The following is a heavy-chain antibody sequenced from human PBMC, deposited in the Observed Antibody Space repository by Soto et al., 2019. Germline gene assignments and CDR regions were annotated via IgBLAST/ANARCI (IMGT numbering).Heavy chain of an antibody. CDR2: IIPIFGTA. CDR3: ARSRRGDSDGPVTYFDY. V-gene: IGHV1-69*01. CDR1: GGTFSSYA. D-gene: IGHD5-18*01. J-gene: IGHJ4*02. Sequence: QVQLVQSGAEVKKPGSSVKVSCKASGGTFSSYAISWVRQAPGQGLEWMGGIIPIFGTANYAQKFQGRVTITADESTSTAYMELSSLRSEDTAVYYCARSRRGDSDGPVTYFDYWGQGTLVTVSA.